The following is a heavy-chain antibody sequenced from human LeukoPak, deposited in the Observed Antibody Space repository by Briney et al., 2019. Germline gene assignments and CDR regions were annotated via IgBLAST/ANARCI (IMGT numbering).Heavy chain of an antibody. CDR1: GYSFTNYY. V-gene: IGHV1-46*01. Sequence: ASVKVSCKASGYSFTNYYMHWVRQAPGQGLEWMGIINPSGGGTSYAQKFQDRVTMTRDTSTSTVYLELSSLRSEDTAVYYCARGGGGTQGGYWGQGTLVTVSS. CDR3: ARGGGGTQGGY. CDR2: INPSGGGT. D-gene: IGHD2-15*01. J-gene: IGHJ4*02.